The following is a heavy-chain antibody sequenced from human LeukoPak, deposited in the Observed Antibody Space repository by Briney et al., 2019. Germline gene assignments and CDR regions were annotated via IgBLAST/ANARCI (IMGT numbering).Heavy chain of an antibody. J-gene: IGHJ4*02. CDR2: IRYDGSNK. D-gene: IGHD3-10*01. V-gene: IGHV3-30*02. CDR1: GFTFSSYG. CDR3: KYYGSGSYYTLDY. Sequence: GGSLRLSCAASGFTFSSYGMHWVRQAPGKGLEWVAFIRYDGSNKYYADSVKGRFTISRDNSKNTLYLQMNSLRAEDTAVYYCKYYGSGSYYTLDYWGQGTLVTVSS.